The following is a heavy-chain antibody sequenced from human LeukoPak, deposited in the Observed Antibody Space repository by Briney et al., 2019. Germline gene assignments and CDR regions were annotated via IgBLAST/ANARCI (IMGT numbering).Heavy chain of an antibody. V-gene: IGHV3-66*01. Sequence: PGGSLRLSCEASGFTFSNYDMHWVRQTTGKGLEWVSVIFSGGSTYYADSVKGRFTISRDNSKNTLYLQMNSLRAEDTAVYYCERGYVQGNWGRGTLVTVSS. CDR1: GFTFSNYD. D-gene: IGHD3-10*02. CDR3: ERGYVQGN. J-gene: IGHJ4*02. CDR2: IFSGGST.